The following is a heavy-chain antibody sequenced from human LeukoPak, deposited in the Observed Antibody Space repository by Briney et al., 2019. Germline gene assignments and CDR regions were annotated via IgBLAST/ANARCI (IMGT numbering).Heavy chain of an antibody. CDR3: ARVRDILTGYYPYYFDY. J-gene: IGHJ4*02. D-gene: IGHD3-9*01. Sequence: SETLSLTCTVSGGSISSYYWSWIRQPPGKGLEWIGYIYYSGSTNYNPSLKSRVTISVDTSKNQFSLKLSSVTAADTAVYYCARVRDILTGYYPYYFDYWGQGTLVTVSS. CDR1: GGSISSYY. CDR2: IYYSGST. V-gene: IGHV4-59*01.